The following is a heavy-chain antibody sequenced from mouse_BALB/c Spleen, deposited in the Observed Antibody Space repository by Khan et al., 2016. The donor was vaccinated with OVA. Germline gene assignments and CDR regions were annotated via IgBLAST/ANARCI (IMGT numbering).Heavy chain of an antibody. Sequence: QVQLKESGAELVKPGASVKLSCKTSGYTFTSYYMYWVKQRPGQGLEWIGEINPSNGGTNYNEKFKSKATLIVDKSSNTAYLQVSSLTSEDSAVYYCTRSGYGSFVYWGQGTLVTVSA. J-gene: IGHJ3*01. D-gene: IGHD2-2*01. V-gene: IGHV1S81*02. CDR2: INPSNGGT. CDR3: TRSGYGSFVY. CDR1: GYTFTSYY.